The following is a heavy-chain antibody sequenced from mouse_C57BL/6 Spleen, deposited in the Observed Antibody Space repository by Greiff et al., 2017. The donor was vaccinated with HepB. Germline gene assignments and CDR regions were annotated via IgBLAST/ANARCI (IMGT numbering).Heavy chain of an antibody. D-gene: IGHD1-3*01. J-gene: IGHJ3*01. CDR1: GYAFSSSW. Sequence: QVQLQQSGPELVKPGASVKISCKASGYAFSSSWMNWVKQRPGKGLEWIGRIYPGDGDTNYNGKFKGKATLTADKSSSTAYMQLSSLTSEDSAVYFCAKEVDGKVAWFAYWGQGTLVTVSA. CDR3: AKEVDGKVAWFAY. CDR2: IYPGDGDT. V-gene: IGHV1-82*01.